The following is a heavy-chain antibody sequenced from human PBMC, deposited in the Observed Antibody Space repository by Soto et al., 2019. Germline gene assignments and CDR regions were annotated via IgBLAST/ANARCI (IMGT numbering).Heavy chain of an antibody. CDR2: IYSGGST. J-gene: IGHJ4*02. V-gene: IGHV3-53*01. CDR3: ARDPKLPSIAEDEGVEDY. Sequence: EVQLVESGGGLIQPGGSLRLSCAASGFTVSSNYMSWVRQAPGKGLEWVSVIYSGGSTYYADSVKGRFTISRDNSKNTLYLQMNSLRAVDTAVYYCARDPKLPSIAEDEGVEDYWGQGTLVTVSS. CDR1: GFTVSSNY. D-gene: IGHD6-6*01.